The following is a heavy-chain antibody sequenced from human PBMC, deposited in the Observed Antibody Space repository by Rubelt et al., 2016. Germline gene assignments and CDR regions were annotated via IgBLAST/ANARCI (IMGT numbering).Heavy chain of an antibody. CDR3: TKWAGSYTSGRGTDS. J-gene: IGHJ5*01. V-gene: IGHV3-23*01. Sequence: EVQLLESGGGLVQPGGSLRLSCAASGFTFSNYDMNWVRQAPGKGLECVATISDKDVIIYYADHGKGRLTSSRDNSKNTLYLQMNSLTAEDTALYYCTKWAGSYTSGRGTDSWGQGTLVTVSS. D-gene: IGHD3-10*01. CDR1: GFTFSNYD. CDR2: ISDKDVII.